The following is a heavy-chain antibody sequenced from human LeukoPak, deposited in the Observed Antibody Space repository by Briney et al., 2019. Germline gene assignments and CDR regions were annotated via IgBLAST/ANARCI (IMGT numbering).Heavy chain of an antibody. CDR3: ARDLGIAAAGNILDY. CDR1: GYTFTGYY. D-gene: IGHD6-13*01. J-gene: IGHJ4*02. V-gene: IGHV1-2*02. CDR2: INPNSGGT. Sequence: ASVKVSCKASGYTFTGYYMHWVRQAPGQGLEWMGWINPNSGGTNYAQKFQGRVTMTRDTSITTAYMELSRLRSDDTAVYYCARDLGIAAAGNILDYWGQGTLVTVSS.